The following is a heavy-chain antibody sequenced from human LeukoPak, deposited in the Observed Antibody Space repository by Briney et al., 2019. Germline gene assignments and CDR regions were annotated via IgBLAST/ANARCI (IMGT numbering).Heavy chain of an antibody. CDR3: ARLVDTAMAPDY. V-gene: IGHV4-59*08. J-gene: IGHJ4*02. D-gene: IGHD5-18*01. Sequence: SETLSLTCTVSGGSISSYYWSWIRQPPGKGLEWIGYIYYSGGTNYNPSLKSRVTISVDTSKNQFSLKLSSVTAADTAVYYCARLVDTAMAPDYWGQGTLVTVSS. CDR1: GGSISSYY. CDR2: IYYSGGT.